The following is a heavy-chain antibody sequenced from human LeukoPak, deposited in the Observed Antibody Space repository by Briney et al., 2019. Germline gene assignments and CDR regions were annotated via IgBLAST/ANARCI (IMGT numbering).Heavy chain of an antibody. CDR3: ARARMITFGGVIARYDY. J-gene: IGHJ4*02. Sequence: SETLSLTCAVYGGSHSGYYWSWIRQPPGKGLEWIGEINHSGSTNYDPSLKSRVTISRDTSKNQLSLKLSSVTAADTAVYYCARARMITFGGVIARYDYWGQGTLVTVSS. CDR1: GGSHSGYY. D-gene: IGHD3-16*02. CDR2: INHSGST. V-gene: IGHV4-34*01.